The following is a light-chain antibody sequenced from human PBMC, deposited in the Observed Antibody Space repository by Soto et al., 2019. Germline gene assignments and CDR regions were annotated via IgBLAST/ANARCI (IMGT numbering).Light chain of an antibody. J-gene: IGKJ1*01. V-gene: IGKV1-9*01. Sequence: IQLTQSPSFLSASVGDRVTITCRASQGISSYLAWYQQKPGKATKLLIYAASTLQSGVPSRFSGGGSGTEFTLTISSLQPEDFATYYCQQLNSYPSWTFGQGTKVEIK. CDR3: QQLNSYPSWT. CDR1: QGISSY. CDR2: AAS.